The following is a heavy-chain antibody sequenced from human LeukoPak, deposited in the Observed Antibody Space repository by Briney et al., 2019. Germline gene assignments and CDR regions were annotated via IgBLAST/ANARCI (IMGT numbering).Heavy chain of an antibody. CDR3: TRSGRYFDWLSNPFDY. J-gene: IGHJ4*02. V-gene: IGHV3-73*01. Sequence: GGSLTLSCAASGFTFSGSAMHWVRQASGKGLEWVGRIRSKANSYATAYAASVKGRFTISRDDSKNTAYLQMNSLKTEDTAVYYCTRSGRYFDWLSNPFDYWGQGTLVTVSS. CDR1: GFTFSGSA. D-gene: IGHD3-9*01. CDR2: IRSKANSYAT.